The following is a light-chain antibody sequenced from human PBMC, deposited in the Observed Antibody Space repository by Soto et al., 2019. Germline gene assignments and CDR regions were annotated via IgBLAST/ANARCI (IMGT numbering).Light chain of an antibody. CDR2: QTS. J-gene: IGKJ1*01. Sequence: IVLTQSPATLSSFPGDRVTLSCRASQYINTRLAWYQHRPGQSPRLLIYQTSLRAAGIPARFSASGSGTDFTLTISDVQPEDFAVYYCQQYGSSRTFGQGTKVDIK. V-gene: IGKV3D-11*03. CDR1: QYINTR. CDR3: QQYGSSRT.